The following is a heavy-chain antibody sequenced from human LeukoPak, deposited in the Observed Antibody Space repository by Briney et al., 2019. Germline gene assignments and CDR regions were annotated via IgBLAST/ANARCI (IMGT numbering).Heavy chain of an antibody. CDR1: GFTFSSYG. CDR2: ISYDGSNK. D-gene: IGHD3-10*01. J-gene: IGHJ4*02. Sequence: GGSLRLSCAASGFTFSSYGMHWVRQAPGKGLEWVAVISYDGSNKYYADSVKGRFTISRDNSKNTLYLQMNSLRAEDTAVYYCARVSMVRGVIEGYFDYWGQGTLVTVSS. CDR3: ARVSMVRGVIEGYFDY. V-gene: IGHV3-30*03.